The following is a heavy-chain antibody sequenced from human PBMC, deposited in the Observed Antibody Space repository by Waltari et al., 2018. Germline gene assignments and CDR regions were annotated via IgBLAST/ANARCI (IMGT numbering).Heavy chain of an antibody. CDR1: GFPFSSYR. Sequence: EVQVVESGGDLVQPGGSRRLSCSAPGFPFSSYRMTWVRQAPGKGLEWVANINADGSEKEYVDSVKGRFTISRDNAKNSLYLQMNSLRVEDTAVYYCARLHSANYWGQGTLVTVSS. J-gene: IGHJ4*02. CDR3: ARLHSANY. V-gene: IGHV3-7*01. CDR2: INADGSEK. D-gene: IGHD2-15*01.